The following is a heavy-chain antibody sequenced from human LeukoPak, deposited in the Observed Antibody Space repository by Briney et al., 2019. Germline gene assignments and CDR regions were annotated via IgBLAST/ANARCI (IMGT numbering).Heavy chain of an antibody. CDR3: ARDRAIGSSSPLDY. CDR1: GFTFSSYA. D-gene: IGHD6-13*01. CDR2: ISYDGSNK. V-gene: IGHV3-30*04. J-gene: IGHJ4*02. Sequence: PGGSLRLSCAASGFTFSSYAMHWVRQAPGKGLEWVAVISYDGSNKYYADSVKGRFTISRDNSKNTLYLQMNSLRAEDTAVYYCARDRAIGSSSPLDYWGQGTLVTVSS.